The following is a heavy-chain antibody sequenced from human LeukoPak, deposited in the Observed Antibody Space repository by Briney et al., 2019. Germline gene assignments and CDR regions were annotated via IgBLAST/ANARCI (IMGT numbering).Heavy chain of an antibody. D-gene: IGHD2-2*01. Sequence: GGSLRLSCAASEFTFSLYAMNWVRQAPGKGLEWISYINDVSSDIHYADSVKGRFTISRDNAKNTLYLQMNSLRAEDTAVYYCARDTYQPGLIDCWGQGTLVTVSS. J-gene: IGHJ4*02. CDR2: INDVSSDI. CDR3: ARDTYQPGLIDC. CDR1: EFTFSLYA. V-gene: IGHV3-21*05.